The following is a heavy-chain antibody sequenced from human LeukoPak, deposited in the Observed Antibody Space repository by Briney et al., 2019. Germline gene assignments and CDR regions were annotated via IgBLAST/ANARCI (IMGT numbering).Heavy chain of an antibody. CDR3: AKDQYSSGWYFTYQFDY. CDR2: ITGSGGST. Sequence: GGSLRLSCAASGFTFSSYAMSWVRQAPGKGLEWVSGITGSGGSTYYADSVKGRFTISRDNSKNTLYLQMNTLRAEDTAVYYCAKDQYSSGWYFTYQFDYWGQGTLVTVSS. CDR1: GFTFSSYA. J-gene: IGHJ4*02. D-gene: IGHD6-19*01. V-gene: IGHV3-23*01.